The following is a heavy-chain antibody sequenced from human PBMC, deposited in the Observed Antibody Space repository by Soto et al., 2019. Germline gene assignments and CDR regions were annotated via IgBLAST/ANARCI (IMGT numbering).Heavy chain of an antibody. CDR1: GFTFSSYW. Sequence: EVQLVESGGGLVQPGGSLRLSCAASGFTFSSYWMSWVRQAPGKGLEWVANIKQDGSEKYYVDSVKGRFTISRDNAKNSLYLQMNSLRAEDTAVYYCARVTVVPAAVGHYYYGMDVWGQGTTVTVSS. CDR2: IKQDGSEK. CDR3: ARVTVVPAAVGHYYYGMDV. V-gene: IGHV3-7*04. J-gene: IGHJ6*02. D-gene: IGHD2-2*01.